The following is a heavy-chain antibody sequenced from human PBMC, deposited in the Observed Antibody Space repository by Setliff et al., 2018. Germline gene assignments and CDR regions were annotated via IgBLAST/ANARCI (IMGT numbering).Heavy chain of an antibody. CDR1: GGSTSSYY. Sequence: SETLSLTCTVSGGSTSSYYWSWIRQPPGKGLEWIGYVYSSGITNYNPSLKSRVTMSVDTSKNQFSLKLSSVTAADTAVYYCATNPYQLLNFDYWGQGTLVTVSS. V-gene: IGHV4-59*08. CDR2: VYSSGIT. J-gene: IGHJ4*02. D-gene: IGHD2-2*01. CDR3: ATNPYQLLNFDY.